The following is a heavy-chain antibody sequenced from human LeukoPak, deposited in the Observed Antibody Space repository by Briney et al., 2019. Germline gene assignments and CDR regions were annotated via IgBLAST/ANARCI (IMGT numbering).Heavy chain of an antibody. CDR2: ISYDGSNK. J-gene: IGHJ6*02. CDR1: EFTFSSYA. Sequence: GGSLRLSCAASEFTFSSYAMHWVRQAPGKGLEWVAVISYDGSNKYSADSVKGRFTISRDNSKNTLYLQMNSLRAEDTAVYYCARDRLQQLVNYYYGMDVWGQGTTVTVSS. D-gene: IGHD4-4*01. CDR3: ARDRLQQLVNYYYGMDV. V-gene: IGHV3-30-3*01.